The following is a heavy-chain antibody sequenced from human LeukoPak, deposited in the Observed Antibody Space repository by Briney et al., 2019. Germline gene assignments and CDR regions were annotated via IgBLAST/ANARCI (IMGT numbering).Heavy chain of an antibody. CDR3: ARGGTLFTYFDS. J-gene: IGHJ4*02. V-gene: IGHV4-4*07. CDR1: GGSTSDYY. D-gene: IGHD3-10*02. Sequence: SETLSLTCSVSGGSTSDYYWNWIRQPAGQGLEWLGRIYYTGNTAYNPSLESRLTMSLDTAKNQFSLKVTSVTAADTAVYYCARGGTLFTYFDSWGQGTLVTASS. CDR2: IYYTGNT.